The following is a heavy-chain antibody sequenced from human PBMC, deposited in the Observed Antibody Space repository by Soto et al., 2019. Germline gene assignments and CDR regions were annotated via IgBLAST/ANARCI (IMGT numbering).Heavy chain of an antibody. CDR3: ARLWGSKDY. CDR2: IYYSGST. D-gene: IGHD3-16*01. CDR1: GGSISSSSYY. J-gene: IGHJ4*02. Sequence: PSETLSLTCTVSGGSISSSSYYWGWIRQPPGKGLEWIGSIYYSGSTYYNPSLKSRVTISVDTSKNQFSLKLSSVTAADTAVYYCARLWGSKDYWGQGTLVTVSS. V-gene: IGHV4-39*01.